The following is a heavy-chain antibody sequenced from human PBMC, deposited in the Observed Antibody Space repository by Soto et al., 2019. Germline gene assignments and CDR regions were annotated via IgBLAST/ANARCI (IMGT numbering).Heavy chain of an antibody. V-gene: IGHV3-15*01. D-gene: IGHD6-19*01. Sequence: EVQLVESGGGLVKPGGSLRLSCAASGFTFSNAWMSWVRQAPGKGLEWVGRIKSKTDGGTTDYAAPVKGRFTISRDDSKNTLYLQMNSLKTEDTAVYYCTTSSGWYEDAFDIWGQGTMVTVSS. J-gene: IGHJ3*02. CDR1: GFTFSNAW. CDR3: TTSSGWYEDAFDI. CDR2: IKSKTDGGTT.